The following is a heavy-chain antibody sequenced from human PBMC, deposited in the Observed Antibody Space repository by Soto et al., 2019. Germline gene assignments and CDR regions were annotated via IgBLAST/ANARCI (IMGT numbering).Heavy chain of an antibody. CDR1: VGTFSSYA. CDR3: ATAPTFTFGGVIVHHQYNWFDH. D-gene: IGHD3-16*02. CDR2: IIPIFGTA. J-gene: IGHJ5*02. Sequence: SVKVSCKGSVGTFSSYAISWVRQSPGQGLEWMGGIIPIFGTANYAQKFQGRVTITADESTSTAYMELSSLRSEDTAVYYCATAPTFTFGGVIVHHQYNWFDHWGQGTLVTVSS. V-gene: IGHV1-69*13.